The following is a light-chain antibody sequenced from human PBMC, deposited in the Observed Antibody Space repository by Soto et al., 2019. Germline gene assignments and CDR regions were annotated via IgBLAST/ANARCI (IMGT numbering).Light chain of an antibody. CDR2: AAS. J-gene: IGKJ1*01. Sequence: DIQMTQSPSSLSASVGDRVTITCRASQSISSYLNWYQQKPGKAPNLLIYAASNLQSGVPSRFSGSGSGTSFTLTISSLQPEDFATYYCHQTYHTPPTFGQGTKVDI. V-gene: IGKV1-39*01. CDR3: HQTYHTPPT. CDR1: QSISSY.